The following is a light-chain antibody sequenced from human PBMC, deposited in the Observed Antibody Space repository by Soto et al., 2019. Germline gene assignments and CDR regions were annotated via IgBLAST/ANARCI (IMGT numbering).Light chain of an antibody. J-gene: IGLJ1*01. CDR1: SSDVSNYNF. CDR3: SSYTSSSTLPYV. V-gene: IGLV2-14*03. Sequence: QSALTQAASVSGSPGQSITISCTGTSSDVSNYNFVSWFQQHPGKAPKLMIYDVSNRPSGVSNRFSGSKSGNSASLTISGLQAEDEADYYCSSYTSSSTLPYVFGTGTKVTVL. CDR2: DVS.